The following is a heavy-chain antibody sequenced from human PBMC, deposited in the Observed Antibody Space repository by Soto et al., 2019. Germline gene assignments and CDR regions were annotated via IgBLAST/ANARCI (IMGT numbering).Heavy chain of an antibody. CDR1: GYSFAAYY. CDR2: INPNTGVT. J-gene: IGHJ4*02. Sequence: QVHLEQSGAEVKKAGASVKISCKASGYSFAAYYINWVRQVSGQGLEWMGWINPNTGVTDYAQKLQGRVTLTRDTSIKTAYLELTSLRSDDTAVYYCAKIYTWNEWQGGSDYWGQGTLLTVSS. V-gene: IGHV1-2*02. CDR3: AKIYTWNEWQGGSDY. D-gene: IGHD3-3*01.